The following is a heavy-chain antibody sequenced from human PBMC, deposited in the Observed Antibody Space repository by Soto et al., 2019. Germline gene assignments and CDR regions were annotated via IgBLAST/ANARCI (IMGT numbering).Heavy chain of an antibody. V-gene: IGHV4-31*03. Sequence: PSETLSLTCTVSGGSISSGGYYWSWIRQHPGKCLEWIGYIYYSGSTYYNPSLKSRVTISVDTSKNQFSLKLSSVTAADTAVYYCAREDSSGYDLVYWGQGTLVTVSS. CDR3: AREDSSGYDLVY. J-gene: IGHJ4*02. CDR1: GGSISSGGYY. CDR2: IYYSGST. D-gene: IGHD3-22*01.